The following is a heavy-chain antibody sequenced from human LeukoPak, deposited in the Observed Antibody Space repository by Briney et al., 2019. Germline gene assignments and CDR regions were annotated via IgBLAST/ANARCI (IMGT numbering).Heavy chain of an antibody. J-gene: IGHJ4*02. CDR3: AIWSGYYFDY. D-gene: IGHD3-3*01. V-gene: IGHV3-53*04. CDR2: IYSGGST. CDR1: GFTVSSNY. Sequence: GGSLRLSCAASGFTVSSNYMSWVRQAPGKGLEWVSVIYSGGSTYYADSVKGRFTISRHNSRNTLYLQMNSLRAEDTAVYYCAIWSGYYFDYWGQGTLVTVSS.